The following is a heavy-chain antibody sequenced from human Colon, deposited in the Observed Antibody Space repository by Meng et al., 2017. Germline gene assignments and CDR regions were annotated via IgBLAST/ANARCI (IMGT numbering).Heavy chain of an antibody. J-gene: IGHJ4*02. D-gene: IGHD1-26*01. Sequence: QVELQGPGKKLVRPLEILSPTCTFSGGSVSIPSYHWGWIRQTPGKGLEWIGYVYYTESANYNPYLKSRVTISVDTSKNHFSLHLTSVTAADTAVYYCARGRGSYSSIDFWGQGTLVTVSS. CDR3: ARGRGSYSSIDF. CDR2: VYYTESA. V-gene: IGHV4-61*03. CDR1: GGSVSIPSYH.